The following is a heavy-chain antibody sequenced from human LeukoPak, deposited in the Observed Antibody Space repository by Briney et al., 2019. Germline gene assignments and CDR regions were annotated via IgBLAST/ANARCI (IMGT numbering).Heavy chain of an antibody. CDR3: AKGGYSSGWGEGY. Sequence: PGGSLTLSCAASGFTFNNYAMSWVRQAPGKGLEWVSAISGSGTSTYYTDSVKGRLTISRDNSKNTLYLQMNSLRAEDTAVYYCAKGGYSSGWGEGYWGQGTLVTVSS. CDR2: ISGSGTST. V-gene: IGHV3-23*01. CDR1: GFTFNNYA. D-gene: IGHD6-19*01. J-gene: IGHJ4*02.